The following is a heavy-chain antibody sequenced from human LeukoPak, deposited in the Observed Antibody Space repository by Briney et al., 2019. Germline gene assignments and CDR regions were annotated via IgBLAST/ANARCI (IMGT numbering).Heavy chain of an antibody. D-gene: IGHD1-26*01. CDR2: IYYSGGT. Sequence: SETLSLTCTVSGGSITNSRYCWGWIRQPPGKGLEWIGCIYYSGGTFYEPSLKSRVTMSADSSKNQLSLELRSVTAADTAVYFCSGHIGGSSNFDSWGQGTLVTASP. J-gene: IGHJ4*02. CDR1: GGSITNSRYC. CDR3: SGHIGGSSNFDS. V-gene: IGHV4-39*01.